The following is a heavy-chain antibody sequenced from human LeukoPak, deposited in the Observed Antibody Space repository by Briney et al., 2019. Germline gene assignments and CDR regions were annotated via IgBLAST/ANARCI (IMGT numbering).Heavy chain of an antibody. CDR2: IYYKGNT. V-gene: IGHV4-59*08. J-gene: IGHJ4*02. Sequence: SETLSLTCAVSGGSIYSHYRGWIRQPPGKGLEWIGDIYYKGNTNYNPPLKSRVTISLDTSKNHLSLTLTSVVAADTAIYYCSRRDTGWNYSDYWGQGILVTVSS. CDR3: SRRDTGWNYSDY. CDR1: GGSIYSHY. D-gene: IGHD6-19*01.